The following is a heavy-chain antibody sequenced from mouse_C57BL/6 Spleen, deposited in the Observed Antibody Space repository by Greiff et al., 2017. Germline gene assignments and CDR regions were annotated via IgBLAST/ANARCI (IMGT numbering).Heavy chain of an antibody. V-gene: IGHV1-80*01. CDR3: ARSGPDYFDY. Sequence: QVQLKESGAELVKPGASVKISCKASGYAFSSYWMNWVKQRPGKGLEWIGQIYPGDGDTNYNGKFKGKATLTADKSSSTAYMQLSSLTSEDSAVYFCARSGPDYFDYWGQGTTLTVSS. CDR1: GYAFSSYW. J-gene: IGHJ2*01. CDR2: IYPGDGDT.